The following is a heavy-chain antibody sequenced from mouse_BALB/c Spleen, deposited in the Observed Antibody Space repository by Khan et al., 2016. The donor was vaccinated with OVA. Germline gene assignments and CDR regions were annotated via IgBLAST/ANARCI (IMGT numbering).Heavy chain of an antibody. J-gene: IGHJ4*01. CDR2: INPKNGGT. CDR1: GYTLPEYT. CDR3: ARDAGRS. D-gene: IGHD3-3*01. Sequence: VRLQQSGPELVKPGASVKISCKTSGYTLPEYTVHWVKQSLGKSLDWIGVINPKNGGTAYNQKFKGKATLTVDKSSSTAYMEFRSLTSEDSAVYYCARDAGRSWGQGTSVTVAS. V-gene: IGHV1-18*01.